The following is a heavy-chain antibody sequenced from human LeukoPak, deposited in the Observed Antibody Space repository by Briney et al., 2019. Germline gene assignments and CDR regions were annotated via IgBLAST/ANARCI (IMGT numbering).Heavy chain of an antibody. CDR3: ARLGYCSGITCYNAFDI. CDR2: IYPGDPDT. V-gene: IGHV5-51*01. Sequence: GSLNISFKGSGYSFTSYWIAWVRQMPGEDLEYMGIIYPGDPDTRYSPSFQGQVTISADTSINTAYLQWSSLKASDTAIYYCARLGYCSGITCYNAFDIWGQGTMVTVSS. J-gene: IGHJ3*02. CDR1: GYSFTSYW. D-gene: IGHD2-15*01.